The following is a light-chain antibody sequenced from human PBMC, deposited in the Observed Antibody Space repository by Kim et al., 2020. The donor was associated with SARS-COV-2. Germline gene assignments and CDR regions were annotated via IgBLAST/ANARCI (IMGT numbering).Light chain of an antibody. V-gene: IGKV3-15*01. CDR1: QSVSSN. J-gene: IGKJ4*01. Sequence: GAPGERATLSCRASQSVSSNLAWYQQKPGQDPRLLIYGASTRATGIPARFSGSGSGTEFTLTISSLQSEDFAVYYCQQYNNWPLTFGGGTKVDIK. CDR3: QQYNNWPLT. CDR2: GAS.